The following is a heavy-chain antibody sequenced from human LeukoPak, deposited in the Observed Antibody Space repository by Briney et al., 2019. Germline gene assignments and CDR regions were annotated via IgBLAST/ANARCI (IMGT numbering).Heavy chain of an antibody. V-gene: IGHV3-23*01. J-gene: IGHJ4*02. D-gene: IGHD3-3*01. Sequence: GGSLRLSCAASGFTFSSYWMSWVRQAPGKGLEWVSAISGSGGSTYYADSVKGRFTISRDNSKNTLYLQMNSLRAEDTAVYYCAKGLHKWYYDFWSGYPPNDYWGQGTLVTVSS. CDR3: AKGLHKWYYDFWSGYPPNDY. CDR2: ISGSGGST. CDR1: GFTFSSYW.